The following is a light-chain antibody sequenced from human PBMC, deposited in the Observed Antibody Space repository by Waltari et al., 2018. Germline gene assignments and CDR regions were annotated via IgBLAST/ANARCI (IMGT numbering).Light chain of an antibody. CDR1: QSVLYSSNNKNY. CDR2: WAS. J-gene: IGKJ1*01. V-gene: IGKV4-1*01. CDR3: QQYYRNPRM. Sequence: DIVMTQSPDSLAVSLGERATINCKSSQSVLYSSNNKNYLAWYQQKPGQPPKLLIYWASTREAGVPDRFRGSGSGTDFTLTISSLQAEDVAVYYCQQYYRNPRMFGQGTKVEIK.